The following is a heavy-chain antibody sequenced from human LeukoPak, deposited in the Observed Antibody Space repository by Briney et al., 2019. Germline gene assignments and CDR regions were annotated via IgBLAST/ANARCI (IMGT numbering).Heavy chain of an antibody. V-gene: IGHV3-7*01. CDR1: GFTFSDYY. CDR3: ATYSSSNGREFQY. Sequence: GGSLRLSCAASGFTFSDYYMSWIRQAPGKGLEWVANIQQHGSETYYGDSVKGRFTISRDNAKNSLYLQMNSLRAEDTAVYYCATYSSSNGREFQYWGQGTLVTVSS. J-gene: IGHJ1*01. CDR2: IQQHGSET. D-gene: IGHD2-2*01.